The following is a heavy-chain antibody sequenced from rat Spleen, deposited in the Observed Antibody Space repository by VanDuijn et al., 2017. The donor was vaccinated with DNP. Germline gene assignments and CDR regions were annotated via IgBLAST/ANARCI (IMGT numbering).Heavy chain of an antibody. D-gene: IGHD1-12*02. CDR2: VRFNGDT. Sequence: QVQLTESGPGLVQPSETLSLTCTVSGFSLTGYSVYWVRQPSGKGLEWMGRVRFNGDTAYNSALKSRLSISRDTSKNQVFLEMNGVQTEDTAMYFCARSQGYYFDGSYYPFAYWGQGTLVTVSS. CDR1: GFSLTGYS. J-gene: IGHJ3*01. V-gene: IGHV2-8*01. CDR3: ARSQGYYFDGSYYPFAY.